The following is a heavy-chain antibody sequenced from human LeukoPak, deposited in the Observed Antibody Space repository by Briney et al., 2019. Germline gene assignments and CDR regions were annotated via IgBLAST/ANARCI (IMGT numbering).Heavy chain of an antibody. V-gene: IGHV4-39*02. D-gene: IGHD2-2*01. CDR1: GGSISNTLYY. CDR3: ARLADIVVAPAAFTNDYGDYVFSGAFDS. Sequence: SETLSLTCTVSGGSISNTLYYWAWIRPPPGKGLESIGSIYYSRSTYYSPSLKSRVTISVDTSKNPFSLKLSSVTAADTAVYYCARLADIVVAPAAFTNDYGDYVFSGAFDSWGQGTLVTVSS. J-gene: IGHJ4*02. CDR2: IYYSRST.